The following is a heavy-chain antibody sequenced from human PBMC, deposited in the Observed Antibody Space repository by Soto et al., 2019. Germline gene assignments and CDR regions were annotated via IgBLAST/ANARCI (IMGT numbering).Heavy chain of an antibody. V-gene: IGHV1-2*06. Sequence: ASVKVSCKASGFSFTGYYIHWLHQAPGQGLEWMGRINAHSGGTEYAQKFQGRVTLTRDTSIATAYLTLTSLTSDDTALYYCAKDLTRQLAYWLDPWGQGTQVTVSS. D-gene: IGHD6-6*01. CDR1: GFSFTGYY. CDR2: INAHSGGT. J-gene: IGHJ5*02. CDR3: AKDLTRQLAYWLDP.